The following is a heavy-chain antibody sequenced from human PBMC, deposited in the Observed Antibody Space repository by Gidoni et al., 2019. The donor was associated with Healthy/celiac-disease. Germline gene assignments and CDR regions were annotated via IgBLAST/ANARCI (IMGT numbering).Heavy chain of an antibody. J-gene: IGHJ4*02. D-gene: IGHD4-17*01. CDR3: ARDGPYGDPVGYFDY. Sequence: QVQLQESGPGLVKPSETLSLTCTVSGGSISSYYWSWIRQPPGKGLEWIGYIYYSGSTNYNPSLKSRVTISVDTSKNQFSLKLSSVTAADTAVYYCARDGPYGDPVGYFDYWGQGTLVTVSS. CDR1: GGSISSYY. V-gene: IGHV4-59*01. CDR2: IYYSGST.